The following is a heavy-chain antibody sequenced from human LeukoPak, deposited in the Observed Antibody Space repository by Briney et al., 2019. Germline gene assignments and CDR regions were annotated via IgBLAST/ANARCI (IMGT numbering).Heavy chain of an antibody. D-gene: IGHD5-24*01. CDR1: GFTFSNYW. V-gene: IGHV3-7*05. CDR3: ARASDPWLQLT. CDR2: IKQDGSEK. J-gene: IGHJ5*02. Sequence: PGGSLRLSCAASGFTFSNYWMIWVRQAPGKGLEWVGNIKQDGSEKRYADSVGGRFSISRDSAQTSLYLQMNSLRAEDTAVYYCARASDPWLQLTWGQGTLVTVSS.